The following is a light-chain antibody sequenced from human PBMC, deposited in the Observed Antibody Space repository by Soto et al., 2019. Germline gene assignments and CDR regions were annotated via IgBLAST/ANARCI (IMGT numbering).Light chain of an antibody. V-gene: IGKV1-9*01. Sequence: DSQLTQSPSFLSASVGDRVTITCRASQGISSYLAWYQQKPGKAPKLLIYAASTLQSGVPSKFSGSGSGTEFTLTISSLQPEDFATYYCQQLNSYPQTFGQGTRLEI. J-gene: IGKJ5*01. CDR3: QQLNSYPQT. CDR2: AAS. CDR1: QGISSY.